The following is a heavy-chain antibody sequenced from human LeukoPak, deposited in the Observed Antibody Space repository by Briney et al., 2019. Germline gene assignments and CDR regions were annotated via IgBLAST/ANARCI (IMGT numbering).Heavy chain of an antibody. Sequence: GESLKISCKGSGYSFTSYWIGWVRQMPGKGLEWMGIIYPGDSDTRYSPSFQGQVTISADKSISTAYLQWSSLKASDTAMYYCARLIGSRGYYYHMDVWGKGTTVTVSS. D-gene: IGHD6-13*01. CDR2: IYPGDSDT. CDR3: ARLIGSRGYYYHMDV. J-gene: IGHJ6*03. V-gene: IGHV5-51*01. CDR1: GYSFTSYW.